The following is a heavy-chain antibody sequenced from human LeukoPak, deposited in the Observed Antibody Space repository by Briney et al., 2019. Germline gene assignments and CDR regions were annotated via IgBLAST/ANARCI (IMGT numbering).Heavy chain of an antibody. V-gene: IGHV3-30*18. J-gene: IGHJ4*02. D-gene: IGHD6-19*01. Sequence: PGGSLRLSCAASGFTFSSYGMHWVRQAPGKGLEWVAVISYDGSNKYYADSVKGRFTISRDNSKNTLCLQMNSLRAEDTAVYYCAKDWSVAGTWAFDYWGQGTLVTVSS. CDR1: GFTFSSYG. CDR2: ISYDGSNK. CDR3: AKDWSVAGTWAFDY.